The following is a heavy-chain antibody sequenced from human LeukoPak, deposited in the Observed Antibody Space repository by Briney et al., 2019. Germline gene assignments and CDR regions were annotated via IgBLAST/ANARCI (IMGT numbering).Heavy chain of an antibody. V-gene: IGHV3-23*01. CDR2: ISGSGGST. CDR1: GFTFSNYN. J-gene: IGHJ4*02. Sequence: PGGSLRLSCAGSGFTFSNYNMNWVRQAPGKGLEWVSAISGSGGSTYYADSVKGRFTISRDNSKNTLYLQMNSLRAEDTAVYYCAKPSGIYYYDSSGYYGYWGQGTLVTVSS. D-gene: IGHD3-22*01. CDR3: AKPSGIYYYDSSGYYGY.